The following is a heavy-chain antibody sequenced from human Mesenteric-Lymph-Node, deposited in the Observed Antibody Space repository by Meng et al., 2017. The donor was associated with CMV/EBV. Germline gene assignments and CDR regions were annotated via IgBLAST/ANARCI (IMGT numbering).Heavy chain of an antibody. J-gene: IGHJ1*01. CDR3: ASYSGGSSWAAYAEYFQH. Sequence: ASVKVSCKASGYTFSDYYMHWVRQAPGQGLEWMGWINPNSGGTNYAQKFQGRVTMTRDTSISTAYMELSRLRSDDTAVYYCASYSGGSSWAAYAEYFQHWGQGTLVTVSS. D-gene: IGHD6-13*01. V-gene: IGHV1-2*02. CDR1: GYTFSDYY. CDR2: INPNSGGT.